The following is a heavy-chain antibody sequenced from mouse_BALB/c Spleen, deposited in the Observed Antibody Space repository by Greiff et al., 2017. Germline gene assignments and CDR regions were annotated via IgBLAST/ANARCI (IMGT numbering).Heavy chain of an antibody. CDR1: GFTFSSFG. V-gene: IGHV5-17*02. J-gene: IGHJ2*01. Sequence: EVQVVESGGGLVKPGGSLKLSCAASGFTFSSFGMHWVRQAPEKGLEWVAYISSGSSTIYYADTVKGRFTISRDNPKNTLFLQMTSLRSEDTAMYYCARDYYGSSHFDYWGQGTTLTVSS. D-gene: IGHD1-1*01. CDR3: ARDYYGSSHFDY. CDR2: ISSGSSTI.